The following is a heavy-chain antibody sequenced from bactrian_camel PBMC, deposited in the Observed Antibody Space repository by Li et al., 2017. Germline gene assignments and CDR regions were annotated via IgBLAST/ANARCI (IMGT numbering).Heavy chain of an antibody. D-gene: IGHD1*01. CDR1: GSTWSTTY. CDR3: ATGEMGFCSASWAVND. V-gene: IGHV3S31*01. Sequence: DVQLVESGGGSVEAGGSLRLSCAAASGSTWSTTYMGWFRQGPGKEREGVACDVTGSDSTNYADSVKGRFTVSRDNAKNTHYLQMNNLKPEDTGEYYCATGEMGFCSASWAVNDWGQGTQVTVS. J-gene: IGHJ4*01. CDR2: DVTGSDST.